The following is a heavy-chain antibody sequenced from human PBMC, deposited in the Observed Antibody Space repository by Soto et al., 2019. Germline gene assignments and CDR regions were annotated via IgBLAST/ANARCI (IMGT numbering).Heavy chain of an antibody. V-gene: IGHV4-34*01. CDR2: INHSGST. CDR3: VHHGGVPYYHDF. J-gene: IGHJ4*02. Sequence: SETLSLTCAVYGGSFSGYYWSWIRQPPGKGLEWIGEINHSGSTNYNPSLKSRVTISVDTSKNQFSLKLSSVTAADTAVYYCVHHGGVPYYHDFWGQGMLVTVSS. CDR1: GGSFSGYY. D-gene: IGHD2-8*01.